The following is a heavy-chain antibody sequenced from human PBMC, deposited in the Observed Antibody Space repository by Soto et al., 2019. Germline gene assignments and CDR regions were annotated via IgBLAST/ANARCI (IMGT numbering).Heavy chain of an antibody. CDR1: GGTFSSYT. CDR2: IIPILGIA. Sequence: QVQLVQSGAEVKKPGSSVKVSCKASGGTFSSYTISWVRQAPGQGLEWMGRIIPILGIANYAQKFQGRVTITADKSTSKAYMELSSLRSEDTAVYYCARESFYGYWTTPYYGMDVWGQGTTVTVSS. V-gene: IGHV1-69*08. J-gene: IGHJ6*02. CDR3: ARESFYGYWTTPYYGMDV. D-gene: IGHD5-18*01.